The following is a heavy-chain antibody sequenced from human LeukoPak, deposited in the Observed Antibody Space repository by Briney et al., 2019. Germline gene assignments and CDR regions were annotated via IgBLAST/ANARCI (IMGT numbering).Heavy chain of an antibody. CDR3: ARELGYCSSTTCYPPDY. Sequence: ASVKVSCKASGYTFTSYGISWVRQAPGQGLEWMGWISAYNGNTNYAQKLQGRVTMTTDTSTSTAYMELRSLRSDDTAVYYCARELGYCSSTTCYPPDYWGQGTLVTVSS. CDR2: ISAYNGNT. D-gene: IGHD2-2*01. J-gene: IGHJ4*02. CDR1: GYTFTSYG. V-gene: IGHV1-18*01.